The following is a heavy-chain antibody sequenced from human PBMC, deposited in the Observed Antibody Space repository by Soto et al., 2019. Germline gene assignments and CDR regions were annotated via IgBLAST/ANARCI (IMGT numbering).Heavy chain of an antibody. D-gene: IGHD3-9*01. CDR3: ASDARADKLVAYYFHH. CDR2: ISYDGTHK. Sequence: QVQLVESGGGVVQPGRSLRLSCAASGFTFSTNAMHWVRQAPGTGLEWVAVISYDGTHKYYADSVKGRFTISRDNSMNTQYLQVNSLRGDDTAVYYCASDARADKLVAYYFHHWGQGTLVTL. J-gene: IGHJ4*02. CDR1: GFTFSTNA. V-gene: IGHV3-30-3*01.